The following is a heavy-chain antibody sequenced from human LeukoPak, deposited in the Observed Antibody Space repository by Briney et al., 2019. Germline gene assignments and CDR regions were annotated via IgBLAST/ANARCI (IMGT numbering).Heavy chain of an antibody. Sequence: SETLSLTCTISGGSISSYYWSWIRQPPGKGLEWIGYIYYSGSTKYNPSLKSRVTISVDTSKNQFSLKLSSVTAADTAVYYCARHRGSGSPYLDYWGQGTLVTVSS. CDR2: IYYSGST. D-gene: IGHD3-10*01. J-gene: IGHJ4*02. CDR1: GGSISSYY. V-gene: IGHV4-59*08. CDR3: ARHRGSGSPYLDY.